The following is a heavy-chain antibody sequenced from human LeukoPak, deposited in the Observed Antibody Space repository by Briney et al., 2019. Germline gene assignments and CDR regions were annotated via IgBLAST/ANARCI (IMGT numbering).Heavy chain of an antibody. CDR3: VRIPNSANFPNWFDP. J-gene: IGHJ5*02. Sequence: GGSLRLSCAASGFTFSSSTMNWVRQAPGQGLEWVSSISSSSNYIYYADSVKGRFTISRDNAKKSLYLQMNSLRADDTAVYYCVRIPNSANFPNWFDPWGQGTLVTVSS. D-gene: IGHD4/OR15-4a*01. CDR2: ISSSSNYI. V-gene: IGHV3-21*01. CDR1: GFTFSSST.